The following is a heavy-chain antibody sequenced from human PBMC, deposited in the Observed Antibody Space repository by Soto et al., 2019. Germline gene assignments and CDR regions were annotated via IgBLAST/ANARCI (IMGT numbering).Heavy chain of an antibody. D-gene: IGHD1-1*01. CDR3: ARPDQHNVSY. CDR1: GYSFINYW. Sequence: PGESLKISCKASGYSFINYWIGWVRQMPGKGLEWMAIINPGNSDTRYRPAFQGQVTISADKSVTTTYLQWDSLKASDSALYFCARPDQHNVSYWGQETLATVSP. J-gene: IGHJ4*02. V-gene: IGHV5-51*01. CDR2: INPGNSDT.